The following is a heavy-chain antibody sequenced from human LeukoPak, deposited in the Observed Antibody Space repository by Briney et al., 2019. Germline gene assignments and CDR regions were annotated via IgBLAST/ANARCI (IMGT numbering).Heavy chain of an antibody. V-gene: IGHV3-66*01. Sequence: PGGSLRLSCAASGFTVSSNYMNWVRQAPGKGLEWVSVMYSGGSTYYADSVKGRFTISRDNYKNTLYLQMNSLRAEDTAVYYCARGAGYSYGYHFDYWGQGTLVTVSS. D-gene: IGHD5-18*01. CDR2: MYSGGST. CDR1: GFTVSSNY. CDR3: ARGAGYSYGYHFDY. J-gene: IGHJ4*02.